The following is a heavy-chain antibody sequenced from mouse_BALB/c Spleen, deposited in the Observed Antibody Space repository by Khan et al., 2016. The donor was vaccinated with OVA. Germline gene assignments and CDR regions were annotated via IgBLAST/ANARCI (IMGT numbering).Heavy chain of an antibody. Sequence: QVQLQQSGAELMKPGASVKISCKATGYTFSGYWLEWVKQRPGNGLEWIGEILPGSGSRNYNEKFKGKATFTADISSKTTYMQLSSLTSEDSAVYYCARVNYGSRDYFDYWGQGTTLTVSS. CDR2: ILPGSGSR. V-gene: IGHV1-9*01. CDR1: GYTFSGYW. D-gene: IGHD1-1*01. J-gene: IGHJ2*01. CDR3: ARVNYGSRDYFDY.